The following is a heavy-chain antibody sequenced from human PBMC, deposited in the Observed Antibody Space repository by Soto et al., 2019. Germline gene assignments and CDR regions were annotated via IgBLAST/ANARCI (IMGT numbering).Heavy chain of an antibody. Sequence: PSETLSLTCTVSGGSISSSSYYWGWIRQPPGKGLEWIGSIYYSGSTYYNPSLKSRVTISVDTSKNQFSLKLSSVTAADTAVYYCAQSIAAAGTGWFDHWGQGTLVTVSS. V-gene: IGHV4-39*01. CDR1: GGSISSSSYY. CDR3: AQSIAAAGTGWFDH. D-gene: IGHD6-13*01. J-gene: IGHJ5*02. CDR2: IYYSGST.